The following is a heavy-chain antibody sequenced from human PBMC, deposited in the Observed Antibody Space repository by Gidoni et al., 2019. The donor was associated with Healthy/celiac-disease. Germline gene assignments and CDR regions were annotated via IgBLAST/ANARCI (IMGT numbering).Heavy chain of an antibody. J-gene: IGHJ3*02. D-gene: IGHD2-2*01. CDR2: IRSKDYGGTK. V-gene: IGHV3-49*05. CDR3: TAPIGGVPADLQGAFDI. CDR1: GFTFVDYA. Sequence: EVQLVESWGGLVKPWRSLSLSCTASGFTFVDYAIRWLRQAPGTGLEWVGFIRSKDYGGTKEYAAYVKGRFTISRDDSKSIAYLQMNSLKTEDTAVYYCTAPIGGVPADLQGAFDIWGQGTMVTVSS.